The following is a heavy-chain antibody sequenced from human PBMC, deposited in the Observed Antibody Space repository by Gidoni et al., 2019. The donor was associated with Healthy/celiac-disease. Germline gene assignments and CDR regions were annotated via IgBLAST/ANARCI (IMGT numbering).Heavy chain of an antibody. CDR3: ARAHTITAAGTFDP. Sequence: QVQLQESGPGLVRPSQTLSLTSTVSGGSIRSGGYYWSWIRQHPGKGLEWIGYIYYSGSTYYNPSRKSRVTISVDTSKNQFSLKLSSVTAADTAVYYCARAHTITAAGTFDPWGQGTLVTVSS. D-gene: IGHD6-13*01. CDR1: GGSIRSGGYY. CDR2: IYYSGST. J-gene: IGHJ5*02. V-gene: IGHV4-31*03.